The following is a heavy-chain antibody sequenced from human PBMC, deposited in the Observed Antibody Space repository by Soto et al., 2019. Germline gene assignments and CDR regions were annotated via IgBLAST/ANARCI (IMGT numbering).Heavy chain of an antibody. Sequence: ASVKFSCTSSGYTFTGYYMHWVRQAPGQGLEWMGWINLNSGGTNYAQKFQGWVTMTRDTSISTAYMELSRLRSDDTAVYYCAREMDTGIAVAEYGMDGWGQGKTVTLSS. CDR1: GYTFTGYY. CDR2: INLNSGGT. CDR3: AREMDTGIAVAEYGMDG. D-gene: IGHD6-19*01. J-gene: IGHJ6*02. V-gene: IGHV1-2*04.